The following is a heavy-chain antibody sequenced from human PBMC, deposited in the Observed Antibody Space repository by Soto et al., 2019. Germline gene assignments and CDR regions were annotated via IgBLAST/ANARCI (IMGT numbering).Heavy chain of an antibody. CDR1: GGTFSSYA. Sequence: QVQLVQSGAEVKKPGSSVKVSCKASGGTFSSYAISWVRQAPGQGLEWMGGIIPIFGTANYAQKFQGRVTITADEPTSTAYMELSSLRSEDTAVYYCARSIVLVPAAISWFDPWGQGTLVTVSS. J-gene: IGHJ5*02. CDR3: ARSIVLVPAAISWFDP. D-gene: IGHD2-2*01. V-gene: IGHV1-69*12. CDR2: IIPIFGTA.